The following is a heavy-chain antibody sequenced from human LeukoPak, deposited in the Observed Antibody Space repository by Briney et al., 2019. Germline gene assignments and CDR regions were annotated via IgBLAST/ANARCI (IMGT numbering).Heavy chain of an antibody. J-gene: IGHJ3*02. Sequence: PSETLSLTCTVSGGSISNYYWSWIRQPPGKELEWIGYIYYSGGTNYNPSLTGRVTISVDTSKNQFSLNLSSVTAADTAVYYCARPSRTGSGWDAFDIWGQGTMVTVSS. V-gene: IGHV4-59*08. D-gene: IGHD3-22*01. CDR1: GGSISNYY. CDR3: ARPSRTGSGWDAFDI. CDR2: IYYSGGT.